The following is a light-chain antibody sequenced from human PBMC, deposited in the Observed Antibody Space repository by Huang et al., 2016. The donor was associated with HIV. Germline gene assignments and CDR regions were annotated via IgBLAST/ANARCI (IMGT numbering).Light chain of an antibody. Sequence: EIVLTQSPATLSLSPGERATLSCRASQSGHSYLAWYHQKPGQAPRLLIYDASNRATGIPARFSGSGSGTDFTLTISNLQSEDFAVYYCQQRSAWPLTFGGGTKVEI. CDR3: QQRSAWPLT. CDR1: QSGHSY. J-gene: IGKJ4*01. V-gene: IGKV3-11*01. CDR2: DAS.